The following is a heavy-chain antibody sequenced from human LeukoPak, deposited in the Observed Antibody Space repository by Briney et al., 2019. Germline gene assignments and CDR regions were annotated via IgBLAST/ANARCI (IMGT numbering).Heavy chain of an antibody. CDR2: INHSGST. J-gene: IGHJ4*02. CDR3: ARGEFLRYFDWFPTKGFDY. D-gene: IGHD3-9*01. CDR1: GGSFSGYY. Sequence: SKTLSLTCAVYGGSFSGYYWSWIRQPPGKGLEWIGEINHSGSTNYNPSLKSRVTISVDTSKNQFSLKLSSVTAADTAVYYCARGEFLRYFDWFPTKGFDYWGQGTLVTVSS. V-gene: IGHV4-34*01.